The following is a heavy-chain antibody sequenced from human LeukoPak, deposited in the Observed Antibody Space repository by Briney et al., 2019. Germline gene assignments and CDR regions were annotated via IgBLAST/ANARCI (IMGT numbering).Heavy chain of an antibody. V-gene: IGHV3-7*01. CDR3: ARVSWGYDYLWGSDYFDY. CDR2: IKQYGSEK. CDR1: GFTFSSYW. D-gene: IGHD3-16*01. Sequence: HPGGSLRLSCAASGFTFSSYWMTWVRQAPGKGLEWVANIKQYGSEKYYVDSVKGRFTISRDDAKNSLYLQMNSLRAEDTAVYYCARVSWGYDYLWGSDYFDYWGQGTLVTVSS. J-gene: IGHJ4*02.